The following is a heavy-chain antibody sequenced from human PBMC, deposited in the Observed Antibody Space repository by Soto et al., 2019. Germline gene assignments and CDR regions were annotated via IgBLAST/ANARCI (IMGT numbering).Heavy chain of an antibody. J-gene: IGHJ6*02. D-gene: IGHD2-2*01. V-gene: IGHV4-30-4*01. CDR3: ASSLVCISTSCYLPNMVYYYYGMDV. CDR1: GGSISSGDYY. CDR2: IYYSGST. Sequence: SETLSLTCTVSGGSISSGDYYWSWIRQPPGKGLEWIGYIYYSGSTYYKTSLKNRVTISVDTSKKQFSLKLRSVTAANTAVNYCASSLVCISTSCYLPNMVYYYYGMDVWGQGTTVTVSS.